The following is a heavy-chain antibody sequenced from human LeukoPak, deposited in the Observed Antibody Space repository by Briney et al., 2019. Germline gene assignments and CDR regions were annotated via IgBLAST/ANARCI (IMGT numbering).Heavy chain of an antibody. CDR2: VDHTGST. CDR3: ARGRVSSSTWYSTHYYLFYMDF. J-gene: IGHJ6*03. V-gene: IGHV4-59*01. D-gene: IGHD1-1*01. Sequence: SETLSLTCTVSDDSITMYYWTWIRQPPGKGLEWIGYVDHTGSTKFNPSLNGRVSISRDTSKNFFSLRLRSVTAADTAVYFCARGRVSSSTWYSTHYYLFYMDFWGKGTTVTVSS. CDR1: DDSITMYY.